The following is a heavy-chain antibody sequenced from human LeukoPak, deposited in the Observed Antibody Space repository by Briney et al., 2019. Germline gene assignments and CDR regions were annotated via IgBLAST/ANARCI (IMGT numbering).Heavy chain of an antibody. CDR1: GGSFSGFY. CDR3: ARVDRWWPDY. CDR2: VNHIGST. V-gene: IGHV4-34*01. D-gene: IGHD2-15*01. Sequence: TSETLSLTCAVYGGSFSGFYWSWIRQPPGKGLEWIGEVNHIGSTNYNPSLKSRVTISLDTSKNQFSLKLSSVTAADTAVYYCARVDRWWPDYWGQGTLVTVSS. J-gene: IGHJ4*02.